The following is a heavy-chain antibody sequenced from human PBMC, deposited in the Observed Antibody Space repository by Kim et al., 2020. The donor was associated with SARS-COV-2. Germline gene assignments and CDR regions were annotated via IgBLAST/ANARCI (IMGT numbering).Heavy chain of an antibody. V-gene: IGHV4-30-2*01. Sequence: STCYNPSLKSRVTISVDPSNNQFSLNLISGTAADTAVYYCARSGYRYGMDAWGQGTTVTVSS. CDR3: ARSGYRYGMDA. CDR2: ST. J-gene: IGHJ6*02. D-gene: IGHD3-3*01.